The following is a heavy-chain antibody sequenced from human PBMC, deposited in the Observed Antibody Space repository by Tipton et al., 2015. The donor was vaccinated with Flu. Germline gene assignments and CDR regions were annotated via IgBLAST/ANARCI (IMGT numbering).Heavy chain of an antibody. D-gene: IGHD3-3*01. V-gene: IGHV4-59*01. Sequence: GLVKPSETLSLTCTVSGGSISTYYWSWIRQPPGKGLEWIGYVYYTGNTNYNPSLKRRVTISLDMSKNQFSLKMRSVTAADTAVYYCARDKGNPSGFDYWGQGTLVTVSS. CDR1: GGSISTYY. J-gene: IGHJ4*02. CDR2: VYYTGNT. CDR3: ARDKGNPSGFDY.